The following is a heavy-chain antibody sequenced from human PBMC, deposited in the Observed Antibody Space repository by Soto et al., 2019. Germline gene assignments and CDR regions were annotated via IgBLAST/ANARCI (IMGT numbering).Heavy chain of an antibody. Sequence: ASVKVSCKASGYTFTSYAMHWVRQAPGQRLEWMGWINACNGNTKYSQKFQGRVTITRDTSASTAYMELSSLRSEDTAVYYCARAPFLYYYYGMDVWGQGTTVTVSS. V-gene: IGHV1-3*01. CDR1: GYTFTSYA. J-gene: IGHJ6*02. CDR3: ARAPFLYYYYGMDV. CDR2: INACNGNT.